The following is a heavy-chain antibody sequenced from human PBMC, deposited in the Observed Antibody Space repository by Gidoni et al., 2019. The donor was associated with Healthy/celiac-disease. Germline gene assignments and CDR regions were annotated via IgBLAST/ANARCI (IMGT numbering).Heavy chain of an antibody. D-gene: IGHD2-15*01. J-gene: IGHJ4*02. V-gene: IGHV3-21*01. CDR2: ISSSSSYI. Sequence: NWVRQAPGKGLEWGSSISSSSSYIYYAESVKGRFTISRDNAKNSLYLQMNSLRAEDTAVYYCARAKGYCSGGSCYKLVFYFDYWGQGTLVTVSS. CDR3: ARAKGYCSGGSCYKLVFYFDY.